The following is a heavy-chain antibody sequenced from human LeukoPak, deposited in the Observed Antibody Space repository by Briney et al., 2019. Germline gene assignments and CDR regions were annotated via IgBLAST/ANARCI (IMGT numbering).Heavy chain of an antibody. Sequence: TGGSPRLSCAASGFTFSSYWMHWVRQAPGKGLVWVSRINSDGSSTSYADSVKGRFTISRDNAKNTLYLQMNSLRAEDTAVYYCARANYYGSGRAAFDIWGQGTMVTVSS. D-gene: IGHD3-10*01. CDR1: GFTFSSYW. J-gene: IGHJ3*02. CDR2: INSDGSST. CDR3: ARANYYGSGRAAFDI. V-gene: IGHV3-74*01.